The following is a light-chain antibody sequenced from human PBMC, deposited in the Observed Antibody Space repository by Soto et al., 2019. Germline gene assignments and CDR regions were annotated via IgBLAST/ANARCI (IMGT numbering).Light chain of an antibody. CDR1: QSVSAN. Sequence: EIVMTQSPATLSVSPGERATLSCRASQSVSANLAWYQHKPGQAPRLLIYGASTRATGVPVTFSGSGSGTEFTLTISSLQSEDFAVYYCQQYNIWPRTFGQGTKVDIK. CDR3: QQYNIWPRT. J-gene: IGKJ1*01. V-gene: IGKV3-15*01. CDR2: GAS.